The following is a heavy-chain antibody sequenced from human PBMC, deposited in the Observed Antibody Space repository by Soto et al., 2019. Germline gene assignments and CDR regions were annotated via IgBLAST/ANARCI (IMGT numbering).Heavy chain of an antibody. Sequence: GGSLRLSCAASGFTFSSYAMSWVRQAPGKGLEWVSAISGSGGSTYYADSVKGRFTISRDNSKNTLYLQMNSLRAEDTVVYYCASRARLPNCFDYWGQGTLVTVSS. CDR2: ISGSGGST. D-gene: IGHD6-6*01. J-gene: IGHJ4*02. CDR3: ASRARLPNCFDY. V-gene: IGHV3-23*01. CDR1: GFTFSSYA.